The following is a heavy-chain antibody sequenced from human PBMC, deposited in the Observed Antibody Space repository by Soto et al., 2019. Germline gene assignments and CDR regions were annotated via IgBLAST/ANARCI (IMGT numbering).Heavy chain of an antibody. D-gene: IGHD1-20*01. CDR2: MSHDGFSQ. CDR3: AMDPLRRTDHRYGRGV. J-gene: IGHJ6*02. Sequence: PGGSLRLSCKVSGFLISHYAIHWVRQAPGKGLQWVAVMSHDGFSQHIIESVKDRYIMSRDESENTLHLQLSNLRVEDTAIYYFAMDPLRRTDHRYGRGVWGQETTFTVSS. CDR1: GFLISHYA. V-gene: IGHV3-30*03.